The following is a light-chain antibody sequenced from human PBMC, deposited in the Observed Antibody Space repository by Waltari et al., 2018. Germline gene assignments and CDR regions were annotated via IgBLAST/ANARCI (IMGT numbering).Light chain of an antibody. CDR3: QQYYSTPRT. CDR2: WSS. V-gene: IGKV4-1*01. J-gene: IGKJ1*01. Sequence: DIVMTQSPDSLAVSLGERATVNCKSSQSVLYSSTHKKYVAWYQQKPGHPPKLLIDWSSTRDGVVPDLFSGSCAGKFFLPTISILQAEYVAVYCCQQYYSTPRTFGQGTKVEIK. CDR1: QSVLYSSTHKKY.